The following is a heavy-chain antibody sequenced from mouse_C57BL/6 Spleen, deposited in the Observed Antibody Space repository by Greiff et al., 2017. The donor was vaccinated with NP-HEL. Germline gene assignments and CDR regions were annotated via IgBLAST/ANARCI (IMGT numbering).Heavy chain of an antibody. CDR3: ARGFYYRYAMDY. CDR2: IHPNSGST. D-gene: IGHD2-1*01. CDR1: GYTFTSYW. Sequence: VQLQQSGAELVKPGASVKLSCKASGYTFTSYWMHWVKQRPGQGLEWIGMIHPNSGSTNYNEKFKSKATLTVDKSSSTAYMQLSSLTSEDSAVYFCARGFYYRYAMDYWGQGTSVTVSS. J-gene: IGHJ4*01. V-gene: IGHV1-64*01.